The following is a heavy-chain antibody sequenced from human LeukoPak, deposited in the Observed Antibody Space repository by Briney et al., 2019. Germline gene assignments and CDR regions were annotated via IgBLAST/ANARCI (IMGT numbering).Heavy chain of an antibody. CDR3: ARDAQRGFDYSNSLKN. CDR2: IWSDATNR. J-gene: IGHJ4*01. CDR1: GFIFSHHG. D-gene: IGHD4-11*01. Sequence: PGGSLRLSCAASGFIFSHHGMHWVRQAPGKGLEWVAVIWSDATNRFYADSVKGRFTISRDSSQNTVYLQMSSLRVKDTAIYYCARDAQRGFDYSNSLKNWGHGTLVTVSS. V-gene: IGHV3-33*01.